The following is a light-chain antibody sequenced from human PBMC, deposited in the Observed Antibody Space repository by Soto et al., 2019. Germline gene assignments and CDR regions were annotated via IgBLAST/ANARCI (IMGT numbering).Light chain of an antibody. J-gene: IGKJ5*01. CDR1: QSVSSSY. Sequence: EIVLTQSPGTLSLSPGERATLSCRASQSVSSSYLAWYQQKPGQAPRLLIYGASSRATGIPDRFSGSGSGTDFXLTXXRLEPEDFAVYXCXQYGSSPGITFGQGTRLEIK. CDR2: GAS. CDR3: XQYGSSPGIT. V-gene: IGKV3-20*01.